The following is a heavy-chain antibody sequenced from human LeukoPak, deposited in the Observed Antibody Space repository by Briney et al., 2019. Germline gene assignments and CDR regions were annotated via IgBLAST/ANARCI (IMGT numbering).Heavy chain of an antibody. Sequence: GGSLRLSCPASGFTFSSYAMSWVRQAPGKGLEWVGRIKSKTDGGTTDYAAPVKGRFTISRDDSKNTLYLQMNSLKTEDTAVYYCTTKLWHSGTYRSDCWGQGTLVTVSS. V-gene: IGHV3-15*01. J-gene: IGHJ4*02. D-gene: IGHD1-26*01. CDR3: TTKLWHSGTYRSDC. CDR1: GFTFSSYA. CDR2: IKSKTDGGTT.